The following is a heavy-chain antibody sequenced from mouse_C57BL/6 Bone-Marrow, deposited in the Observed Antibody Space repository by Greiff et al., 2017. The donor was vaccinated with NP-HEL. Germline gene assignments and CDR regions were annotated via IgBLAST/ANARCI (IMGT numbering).Heavy chain of an antibody. V-gene: IGHV1-66*01. CDR3: ATRYLIDY. CDR1: GYSFTSYF. J-gene: IGHJ2*01. Sequence: VQLQQPGPELVKPGASVKISCKASGYSFTSYFIHWVKQRPGQGLEWIGWIYPGSGNTKYNEKFKGKATLTADTSSSTAYMQLSSLTAEDSAVYCCATRYLIDYWGQGTTLTVSS. CDR2: IYPGSGNT.